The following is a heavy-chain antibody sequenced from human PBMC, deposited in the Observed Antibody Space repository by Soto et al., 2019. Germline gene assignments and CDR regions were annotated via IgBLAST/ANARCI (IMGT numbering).Heavy chain of an antibody. J-gene: IGHJ4*02. V-gene: IGHV1-46*01. CDR1: GYTFTHYY. CDR3: ARDLAACDY. Sequence: QVQLVQSGAEVKKPGAAVKLSCRTSGYTFTHYYIHWVRQAPGQGLEWLAIINPASGSTNYAQDFQGRVTLTMDTSTTTGYLELSGLGAEDPVIFYCARDLAACDYWGQGTLVTVSS. D-gene: IGHD6-13*01. CDR2: INPASGST.